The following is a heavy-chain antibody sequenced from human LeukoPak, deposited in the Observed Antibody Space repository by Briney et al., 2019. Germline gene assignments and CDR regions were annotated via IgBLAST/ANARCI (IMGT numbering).Heavy chain of an antibody. D-gene: IGHD6-19*01. Sequence: PGGSLRLSCAASGFTFDDYGMSWVRQAPGKGLEWVSGINCNGGTTGYADSVKGRFTISRDNAKNSRYLQMNNRRAEDTALYYCAAISKAVAVDFDYWGQGALGTVSS. J-gene: IGHJ4*02. CDR1: GFTFDDYG. V-gene: IGHV3-20*04. CDR2: INCNGGTT. CDR3: AAISKAVAVDFDY.